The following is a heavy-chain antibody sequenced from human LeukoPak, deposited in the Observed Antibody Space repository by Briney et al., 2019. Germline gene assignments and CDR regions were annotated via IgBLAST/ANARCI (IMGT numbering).Heavy chain of an antibody. V-gene: IGHV3-15*01. Sequence: GGSLRLSCAASGFTFGNAWMSWVRQAPGKGLEWVGRIRSKTGGGTIDYAAPVKGRFTISRDDSKNTLYLQMSSLKNEDTAVYYCTVAIVAPMWDYWGQGTLVTVSS. CDR3: TVAIVAPMWDY. J-gene: IGHJ4*02. D-gene: IGHD5-12*01. CDR2: IRSKTGGGTI. CDR1: GFTFGNAW.